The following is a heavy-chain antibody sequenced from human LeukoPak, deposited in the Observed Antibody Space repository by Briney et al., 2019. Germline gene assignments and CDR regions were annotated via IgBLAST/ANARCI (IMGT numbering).Heavy chain of an antibody. Sequence: SWVRQHPGKGLEWIGYIYYSGSTYYNPPLKSRVTISVDTSKNQFSLKLSSVTAADTAVYYCARFSYDFWSGYGYYFDYWGQGTLVTVSS. J-gene: IGHJ4*02. CDR2: IYYSGST. D-gene: IGHD3-3*01. V-gene: IGHV4-31*02. CDR3: ARFSYDFWSGYGYYFDY.